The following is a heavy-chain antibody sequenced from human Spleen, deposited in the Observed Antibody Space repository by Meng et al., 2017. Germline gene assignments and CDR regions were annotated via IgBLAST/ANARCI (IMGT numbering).Heavy chain of an antibody. D-gene: IGHD5-18*01. J-gene: IGHJ4*02. Sequence: GESLKISCGASGFSFSTYWMSWVRQAPGKGLEWVANINPDGSDKYYLGSVKGRFTISRDNAKKSLYLQMNRLRADDTAVYYCARYQGGYNYAYSTFDFWGKGILVTVSS. CDR2: INPDGSDK. CDR3: ARYQGGYNYAYSTFDF. V-gene: IGHV3-7*01. CDR1: GFSFSTYW.